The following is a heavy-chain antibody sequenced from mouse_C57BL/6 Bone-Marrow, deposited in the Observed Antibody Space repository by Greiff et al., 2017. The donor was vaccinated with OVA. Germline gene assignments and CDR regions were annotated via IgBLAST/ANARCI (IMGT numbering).Heavy chain of an antibody. V-gene: IGHV5-6*01. CDR1: GFTFSSYG. CDR3: ARHYYGNYFYYAMDY. CDR2: ISSGGSYT. D-gene: IGHD2-1*01. J-gene: IGHJ4*01. Sequence: EVQGVESGGDLVKPGGSLKLSCAASGFTFSSYGMSWVRQTPDKRLEWVATISSGGSYTYYPDSVQGRFTISRDNAKNTLYLQMSSLKSEDTAMYYCARHYYGNYFYYAMDYWGQGTSVTVSS.